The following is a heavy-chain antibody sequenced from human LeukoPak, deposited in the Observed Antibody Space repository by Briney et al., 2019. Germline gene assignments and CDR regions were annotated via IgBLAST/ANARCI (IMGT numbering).Heavy chain of an antibody. CDR1: GFTFSSYS. D-gene: IGHD3-22*01. Sequence: GGSLRLSCAASGFTFSSYSMNWVRQAPGKGLEWVPDISSSSSTIYYADSVKGRFTISRDNAKNSLYLQMNSLRAEDTAVYYCARDRTYYYDSSGYYVGDDAFDIWGQGTMVTVSS. CDR2: ISSSSSTI. CDR3: ARDRTYYYDSSGYYVGDDAFDI. J-gene: IGHJ3*02. V-gene: IGHV3-48*01.